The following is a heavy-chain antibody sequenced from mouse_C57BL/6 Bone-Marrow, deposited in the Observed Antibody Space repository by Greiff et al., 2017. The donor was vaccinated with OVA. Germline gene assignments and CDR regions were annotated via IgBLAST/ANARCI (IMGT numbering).Heavy chain of an antibody. J-gene: IGHJ3*01. CDR2: INPGSGGT. Sequence: VQLQQSGAELVRPGTSVKVSCTASGYAFTNYLIEWVKQRPGQGLEWIGVINPGSGGTNYTEKFKGKATMTADKSYSTAYLQLSSLTSEDSAVYCWARGDWGAYWGQGTRVTVSA. CDR3: ARGDWGAY. CDR1: GYAFTNYL. V-gene: IGHV1-54*01. D-gene: IGHD4-1*01.